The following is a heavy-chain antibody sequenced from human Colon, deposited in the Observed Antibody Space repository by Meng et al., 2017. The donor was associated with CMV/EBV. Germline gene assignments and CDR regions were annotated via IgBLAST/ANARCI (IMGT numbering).Heavy chain of an antibody. D-gene: IGHD6-19*01. CDR3: ARAGLRAVEATRSDY. CDR1: GFTFSSYG. Sequence: GESLKTLCAASGFTFSSYGLNWVRQAPGKGLEWVSFITTASLYTYYADSVRGRFTISRDNANSSVYLHMNTLRAEDTAVYYCARAGLRAVEATRSDYWGQGTLVTVSS. J-gene: IGHJ4*02. CDR2: ITTASLYT. V-gene: IGHV3-21*05.